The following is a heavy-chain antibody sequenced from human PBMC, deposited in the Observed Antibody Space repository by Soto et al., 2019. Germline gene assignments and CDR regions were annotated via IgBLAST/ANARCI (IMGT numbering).Heavy chain of an antibody. D-gene: IGHD3-3*02. CDR2: INPNGDRT. CDR1: GYTFTSTW. CDR3: AREGLVLAPSTVNSDHYYYAMDV. J-gene: IGHJ6*02. V-gene: IGHV1-46*01. Sequence: ASVKVSCKASGYTFTSTWMHWVRQAPGQGLEWMGVINPNGDRTIYAEKFQGRVTLTRDTSTATDYMELSSLKSGDTAMYYCAREGLVLAPSTVNSDHYYYAMDVWGQGTMVTVSS.